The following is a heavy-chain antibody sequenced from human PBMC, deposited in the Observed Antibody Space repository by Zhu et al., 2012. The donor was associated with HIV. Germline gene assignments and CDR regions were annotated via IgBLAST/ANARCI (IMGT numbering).Heavy chain of an antibody. Sequence: QVQLQESGPGLVKPSETLSLTCTVSDGPIRSHYWSWIRQPPGKGLEWIGDIYHSGSTNYNPSLKSRVTISVDTSKNQFSLKVRSVTAADTAVYYCARSRQRWLQYYHYGMDVWGQGTTVTVFS. CDR2: IYHSGST. D-gene: IGHD5-24*01. CDR1: DGPIRSHY. CDR3: ARSRQRWLQYYHYGMDV. J-gene: IGHJ6*02. V-gene: IGHV4-59*11.